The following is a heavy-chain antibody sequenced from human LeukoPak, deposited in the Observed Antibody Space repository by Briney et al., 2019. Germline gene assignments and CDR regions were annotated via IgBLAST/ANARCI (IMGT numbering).Heavy chain of an antibody. D-gene: IGHD6-13*01. J-gene: IGHJ1*01. V-gene: IGHV3-30*18. CDR1: GFTLSSYA. Sequence: PGGSLRLSCTASGFTLSSYAMSWVRQAPGKGLEWVTIISYDGSNKYYAGSVKGRFTISRDNSKSTLYLQMNSLRAEDTAVYYCAKPRSTSSWSEYFQHWGQGTLVTVSS. CDR2: ISYDGSNK. CDR3: AKPRSTSSWSEYFQH.